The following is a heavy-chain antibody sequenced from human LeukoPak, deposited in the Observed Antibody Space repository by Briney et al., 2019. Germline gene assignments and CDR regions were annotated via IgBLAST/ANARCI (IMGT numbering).Heavy chain of an antibody. CDR1: GGSISSYY. D-gene: IGHD1-26*01. Sequence: SETLSLTCTVSGGSISSYYWSWIRQPPGKGLEWIGYIYYSGSTNYNPSLMSRVTISVDTSKNQFSLKLSSVTAADTAVYYCARLLHDAFDIWGQGTMVTVSS. CDR3: ARLLHDAFDI. V-gene: IGHV4-59*01. J-gene: IGHJ3*02. CDR2: IYYSGST.